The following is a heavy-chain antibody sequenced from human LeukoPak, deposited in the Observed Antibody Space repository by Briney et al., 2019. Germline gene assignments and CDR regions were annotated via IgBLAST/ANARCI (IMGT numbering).Heavy chain of an antibody. Sequence: SETLSLTCTVSGGSISSSSYYWGWIRQPPGKGLEWIGSIYYSGSTYYNPSLKSRVTISVDTSKNQFSLKLSSVTAADTAVYYCAREYWGAAGGYFDYWGQGTLVTVSS. D-gene: IGHD1-26*01. CDR2: IYYSGST. CDR3: AREYWGAAGGYFDY. J-gene: IGHJ4*02. V-gene: IGHV4-39*07. CDR1: GGSISSSSYY.